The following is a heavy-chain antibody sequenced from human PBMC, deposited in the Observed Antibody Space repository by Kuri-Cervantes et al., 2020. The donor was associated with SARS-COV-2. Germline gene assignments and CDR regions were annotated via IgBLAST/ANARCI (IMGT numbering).Heavy chain of an antibody. CDR1: GHSISNVYY. V-gene: IGHV4-38-2*02. CDR3: ARRDYDFWSGSFRFDP. Sequence: SETLSLTCTVSGHSISNVYYWAWIRQPPGKVLELIAYINHGGSTFYNPSLKSRVTMSVDTSRNQFSLRLSSVTAADTAVYYCARRDYDFWSGSFRFDPWGQGTLVTVSS. J-gene: IGHJ5*02. D-gene: IGHD3-3*01. CDR2: INHGGST.